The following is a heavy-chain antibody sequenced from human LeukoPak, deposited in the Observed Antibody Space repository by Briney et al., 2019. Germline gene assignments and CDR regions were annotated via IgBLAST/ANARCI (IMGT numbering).Heavy chain of an antibody. J-gene: IGHJ4*02. D-gene: IGHD3-16*02. V-gene: IGHV3-30-3*01. CDR1: GFTFSSYA. CDR2: ISYDGSNK. Sequence: PGRSLRLSCAASGFTFSSYAMHWVRQAPGKGLEWVAVISYDGSNKYYADSVKGRFTISRDDSKKTLYLQMNSRRAEDTAVYYCARERTWGSYRHYQFDYWGQGTLVTVSS. CDR3: ARERTWGSYRHYQFDY.